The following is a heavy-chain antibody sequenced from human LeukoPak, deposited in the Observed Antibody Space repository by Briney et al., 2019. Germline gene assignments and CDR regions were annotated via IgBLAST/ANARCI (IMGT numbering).Heavy chain of an antibody. CDR1: GYTFTSYY. CDR3: ARVRGSALGMTTVTFDAFDI. CDR2: INPSGGST. D-gene: IGHD4-17*01. Sequence: ASVKVSCKASGYTFTSYYMHWVRQAPGQGLEWMGIINPSGGSTSYAQKFQGRVTMTRDMSTSTVYMELSSLRAEDTALYHCARVRGSALGMTTVTFDAFDIWGQGTMVTVSS. V-gene: IGHV1-46*01. J-gene: IGHJ3*02.